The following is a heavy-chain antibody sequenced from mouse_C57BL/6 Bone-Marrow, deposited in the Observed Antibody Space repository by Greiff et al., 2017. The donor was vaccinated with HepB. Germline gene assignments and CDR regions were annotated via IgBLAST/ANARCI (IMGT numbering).Heavy chain of an antibody. Sequence: EVKVEESGEGLVKPGGSLKLSCAASGFTFSSYAMSWVRQTPEKRLEWVAYISSGGDYIYYADTVKGRFTISRDNARNTLYLQMSSLKSEDTAMYYCTRGYGYWYFDVWGTGTTVTVSS. CDR3: TRGYGYWYFDV. D-gene: IGHD2-14*01. CDR2: ISSGGDYI. V-gene: IGHV5-9-1*02. CDR1: GFTFSSYA. J-gene: IGHJ1*03.